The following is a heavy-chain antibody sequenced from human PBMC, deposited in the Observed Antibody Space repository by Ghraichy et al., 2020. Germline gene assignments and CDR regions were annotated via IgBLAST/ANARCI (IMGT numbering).Heavy chain of an antibody. Sequence: GGSLRLSCKGSGFSFDSYWIGWVRQMPGKGLEWMGIIHPGDSDTRYSPSFQGQVTISADKSISTAYLQWRSLKASDTAMYYCVRYPVDIVVVPSPPDCGGQGTLVTVSS. CDR2: IHPGDSDT. D-gene: IGHD2-2*01. V-gene: IGHV5-51*01. CDR1: GFSFDSYW. J-gene: IGHJ4*02. CDR3: VRYPVDIVVVPSPPDC.